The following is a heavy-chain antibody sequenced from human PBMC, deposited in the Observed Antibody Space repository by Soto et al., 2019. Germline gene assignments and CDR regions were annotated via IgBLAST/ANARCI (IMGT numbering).Heavy chain of an antibody. CDR2: ISNSGTTR. Sequence: QVQLVESGGGLVEPGGYLRLSCVASGFTFSDYYMSWIRQAPGKGLEYVSYISNSGTTRYYADSGKGRFTISRANANKALFLKMNSLRVEDTAMYYCARAREPYFSRRPVDYWGQGTLVTVSS. D-gene: IGHD1-1*01. J-gene: IGHJ4*02. V-gene: IGHV3-11*01. CDR3: ARAREPYFSRRPVDY. CDR1: GFTFSDYY.